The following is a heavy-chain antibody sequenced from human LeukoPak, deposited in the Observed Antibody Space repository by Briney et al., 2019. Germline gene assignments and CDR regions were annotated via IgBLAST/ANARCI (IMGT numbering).Heavy chain of an antibody. CDR2: INPNSGGT. CDR3: AREGHDGLGYIVFDY. Sequence: ASVKVSCKASGYTFTDYYLHWVRQAPGQGLEWMGWINPNSGGTNYAQKFQGRVTMTRDTSISTAYMELSGLRSDDTAVYYCAREGHDGLGYIVFDYWGQGTLVTVSS. CDR1: GYTFTDYY. V-gene: IGHV1-2*02. J-gene: IGHJ4*02. D-gene: IGHD5-18*01.